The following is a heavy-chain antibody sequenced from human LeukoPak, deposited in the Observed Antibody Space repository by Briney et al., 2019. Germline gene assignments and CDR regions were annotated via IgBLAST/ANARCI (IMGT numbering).Heavy chain of an antibody. CDR3: ARDDGYNPGY. Sequence: SETLSLTCAVYGGSFSGYYWSWIRQPPGKGLEWIGEINHSGSTNYNPSLKSRVTISVDTSKNQFSLKLSSVTAADTAVYYCARDDGYNPGYWGQGTLVTVSS. V-gene: IGHV4-34*01. CDR1: GGSFSGYY. CDR2: INHSGST. J-gene: IGHJ4*02. D-gene: IGHD5-24*01.